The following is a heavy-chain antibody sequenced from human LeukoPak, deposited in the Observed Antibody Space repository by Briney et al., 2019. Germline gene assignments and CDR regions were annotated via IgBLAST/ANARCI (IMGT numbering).Heavy chain of an antibody. D-gene: IGHD1-26*01. CDR1: GYTLTELP. Sequence: GASVTLSCKVSGYTLTELPIHWVRQAPGKGLEWMGGFDPDDGDTVYAQMFQGRVTMTEDTSSDTASMELSSLRSEDTAVYYCATGTSGSYYVGIVRPIDYWGPGTLVTVSS. CDR2: FDPDDGDT. J-gene: IGHJ4*02. V-gene: IGHV1-24*01. CDR3: ATGTSGSYYVGIVRPIDY.